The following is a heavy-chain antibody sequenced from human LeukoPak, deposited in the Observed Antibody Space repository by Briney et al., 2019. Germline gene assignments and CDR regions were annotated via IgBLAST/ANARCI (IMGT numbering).Heavy chain of an antibody. CDR3: ARTAPVTHYFDY. CDR2: ISGSGGST. D-gene: IGHD4-23*01. Sequence: PGGSLRLSCAASGFTFSSYAMSWVLRAPGKGLEWVSAISGSGGSTYYADSVKGRFTISRDNSKNTLYLQMNSLRAEDTAVYYCARTAPVTHYFDYWGQGTLVTVSS. CDR1: GFTFSSYA. J-gene: IGHJ4*02. V-gene: IGHV3-23*01.